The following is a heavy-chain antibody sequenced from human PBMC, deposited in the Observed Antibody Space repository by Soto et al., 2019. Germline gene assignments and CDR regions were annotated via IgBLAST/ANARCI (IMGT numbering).Heavy chain of an antibody. J-gene: IGHJ4*02. D-gene: IGHD3-16*01. Sequence: PGGSLRLSCAASGFTFSNYVMSWVRQAPGKGLEWVSAIGGTSGSTYYADSVKGRFTISRDNSKNTLYLQINSLRAEDTAVFYCAKRRGEGYFDFWGRGALVTVSS. CDR1: GFTFSNYV. CDR2: IGGTSGST. CDR3: AKRRGEGYFDF. V-gene: IGHV3-23*01.